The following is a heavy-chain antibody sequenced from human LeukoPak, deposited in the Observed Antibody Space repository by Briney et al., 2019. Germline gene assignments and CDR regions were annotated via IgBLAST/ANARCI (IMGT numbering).Heavy chain of an antibody. J-gene: IGHJ5*02. CDR1: GFSFSNYG. D-gene: IGHD2-21*02. CDR2: ISYDENNK. Sequence: GGSLRLSCAASGFSFSNYGMHSGRQAPAKGLEWVAVISYDENNKYYADSMKGRFTISGDNSKNTLYLQMNSLRAEDTAVYYCAKDQLAYCGGDCYSAPWGQGTLVTVTS. V-gene: IGHV3-30*18. CDR3: AKDQLAYCGGDCYSAP.